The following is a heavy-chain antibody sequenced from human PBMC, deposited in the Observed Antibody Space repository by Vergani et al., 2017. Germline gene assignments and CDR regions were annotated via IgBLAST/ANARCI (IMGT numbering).Heavy chain of an antibody. J-gene: IGHJ4*02. CDR1: GGPFSGYY. CDR2: INHSGST. Sequence: QVQLQQWGAGLLKPSETLSLTCAVYGGPFSGYYWSWIRQPPGKGLEWIGEINHSGSTNYNPSLKSRVTISVDTSKNQFSLKLSSVTAADTAVYYCARGRKGVVPAAIRSSRLYFDYWGQGTLVTVSS. V-gene: IGHV4-34*01. D-gene: IGHD2-2*02. CDR3: ARGRKGVVPAAIRSSRLYFDY.